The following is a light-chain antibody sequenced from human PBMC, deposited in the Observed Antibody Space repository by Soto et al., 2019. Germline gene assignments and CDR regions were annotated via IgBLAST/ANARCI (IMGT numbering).Light chain of an antibody. Sequence: VTLSLKKEERATLSCRASQSVSSSYLAWYQQKPGQAPRLLIYGASSRATGIPDRFSGSGSGTDFTLTISRLEPEDFAVYYCQQYGSSPETFGEVSNVDI. V-gene: IGKV3-20*01. J-gene: IGKJ1*01. CDR1: QSVSSSY. CDR3: QQYGSSPET. CDR2: GAS.